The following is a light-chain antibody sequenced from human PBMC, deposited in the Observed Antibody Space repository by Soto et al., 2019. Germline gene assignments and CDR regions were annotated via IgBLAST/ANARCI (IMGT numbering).Light chain of an antibody. CDR1: QSNSNW. CDR2: HAS. V-gene: IGKV1-5*01. J-gene: IGKJ1*01. CDR3: QQYYSYPWT. Sequence: DIQMTQSPSTLPASVGDRVTTTCRASQSNSNWWAWYQQKPGTAPKVLIYHASNLQSGVPSRFSGCGSGTDFTLTISCLQSEDFATYYCQQYYSYPWTFGQGTKVDIK.